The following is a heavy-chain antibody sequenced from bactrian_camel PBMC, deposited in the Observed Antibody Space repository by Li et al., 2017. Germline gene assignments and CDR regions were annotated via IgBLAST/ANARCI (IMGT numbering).Heavy chain of an antibody. CDR3: EIAPIWWSPVSGH. V-gene: IGHV3S40*01. D-gene: IGHD2*01. CDR2: ISSSGGST. CDR1: GFTFSTYA. J-gene: IGHJ4*01. Sequence: DVQLVESGGGLVQPGGSLVLSRAASGFTFSTYAMSWVRQAPGKGLEWVSLISSSGGSTLYADSVNGRFTISRDNAKNTINLELNSLKDEDTALYYCEIAPIWWSPVSGHWGQGTQVTVS.